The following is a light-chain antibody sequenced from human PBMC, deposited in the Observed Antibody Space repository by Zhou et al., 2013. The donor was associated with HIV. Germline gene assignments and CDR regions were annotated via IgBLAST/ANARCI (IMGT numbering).Light chain of an antibody. V-gene: IGKV1-33*01. J-gene: IGKJ4*01. CDR3: QQYGDLPLT. Sequence: DIQMTQSPSSLSASVGDRVTISCQASQDISNYLNWYQQKPGKAPKFLIYDTSNLERGVPSRFSGSGSGTDFTLTISGLRPEDTATYYCQQYGDLPLTFGGGTKVEI. CDR2: DTS. CDR1: QDISNY.